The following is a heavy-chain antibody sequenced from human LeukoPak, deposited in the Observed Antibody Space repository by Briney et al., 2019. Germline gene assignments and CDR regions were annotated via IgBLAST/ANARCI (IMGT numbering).Heavy chain of an antibody. V-gene: IGHV3-23*01. CDR1: GFTFSTYA. D-gene: IGHD4-23*01. Sequence: GGSLRLSCVASGFTFSTYAMTWVRQAPGKGLEWVSGISGSGGSTYYADSVKGRFTISRDNSKNTLYLQMNSLRAEDTAMYFCARDKYGGNSNAFDIWGQGTMVTVSS. J-gene: IGHJ3*02. CDR3: ARDKYGGNSNAFDI. CDR2: ISGSGGST.